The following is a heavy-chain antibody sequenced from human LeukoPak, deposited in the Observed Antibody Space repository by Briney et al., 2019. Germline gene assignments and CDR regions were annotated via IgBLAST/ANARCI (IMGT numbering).Heavy chain of an antibody. CDR1: GSTFSSYA. V-gene: IGHV3-23*01. D-gene: IGHD3-9*01. CDR2: ISGSGGTT. J-gene: IGHJ4*02. CDR3: AKSLTGWGFDY. Sequence: PGGSLRLSCAASGSTFSSYAMSWVRQAPGKGLEWVSGISGSGGTTYYADCVKGRFTISRDNSKNTLYLQMNSLRAEDTAVYYCAKSLTGWGFDYWGQGTLVTVSS.